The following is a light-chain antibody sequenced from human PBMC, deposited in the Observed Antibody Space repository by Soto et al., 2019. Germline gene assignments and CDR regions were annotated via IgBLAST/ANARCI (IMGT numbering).Light chain of an antibody. CDR2: GAS. V-gene: IGKV1-39*01. Sequence: DIQMTQSPSSLPASTGDRVTITCRASRPINTFLNWYQQKPGKAPNLLIYGASTLQTGVPSRFSGSGSGTDFTLTISSLQPEDFASYFCQQSYSTPDTFGQGTRLEIK. CDR3: QQSYSTPDT. CDR1: RPINTF. J-gene: IGKJ5*01.